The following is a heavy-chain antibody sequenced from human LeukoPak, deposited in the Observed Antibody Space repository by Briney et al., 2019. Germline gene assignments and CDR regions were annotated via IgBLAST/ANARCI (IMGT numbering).Heavy chain of an antibody. CDR2: IKLDGSGK. CDR1: GFTFRNYW. CDR3: AKDWLSGIVVVPAFDP. Sequence: PGGSLRLSCATSGFTFRNYWMSWVRQAPGKGLEWVANIKLDGSGKDYVDSVKGRFTISRDNAKNSLYLQMNSLRGDDTAVYYCAKDWLSGIVVVPAFDPWGQGTLVTVSS. J-gene: IGHJ5*02. D-gene: IGHD2-2*01. V-gene: IGHV3-7*01.